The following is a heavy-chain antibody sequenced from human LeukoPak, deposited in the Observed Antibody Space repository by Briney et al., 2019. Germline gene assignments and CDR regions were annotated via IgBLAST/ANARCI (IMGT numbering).Heavy chain of an antibody. CDR1: GFTFSSYA. CDR2: ISGSGGST. V-gene: IGHV3-23*01. Sequence: GVSLRLSCAASGFTFSSYAMSWVRQAPGKGLEWVSAISGSGGSTYYADSVKGRFTISRDNSKDTLYLQMNSLRAEDTAVYYCAKDPSGSQNYYFDYWGQGTLVTVSS. CDR3: AKDPSGSQNYYFDY. J-gene: IGHJ4*02. D-gene: IGHD1-26*01.